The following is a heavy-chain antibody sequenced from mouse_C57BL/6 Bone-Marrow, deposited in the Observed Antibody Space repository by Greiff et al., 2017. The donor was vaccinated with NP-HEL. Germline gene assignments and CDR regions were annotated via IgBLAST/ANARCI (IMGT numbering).Heavy chain of an antibody. J-gene: IGHJ2*01. Sequence: EVQGVESGGGLVKPGGSLKLSCAASGFTFSSYTMSWVRQTPEKRLEWVATISGCGGNTYYPDSVKGRFTISRYNAKNTLYLQMSSLRSEDTALYYCARELVFDYWGQGTTLTVSS. D-gene: IGHD2-2*01. CDR1: GFTFSSYT. V-gene: IGHV5-9*01. CDR3: ARELVFDY. CDR2: ISGCGGNT.